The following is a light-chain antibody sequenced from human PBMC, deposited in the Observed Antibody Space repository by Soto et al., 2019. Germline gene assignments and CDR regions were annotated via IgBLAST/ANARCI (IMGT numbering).Light chain of an antibody. J-gene: IGKJ1*01. CDR2: GAS. Sequence: EIVVTQSPDTLSLSPGERATLSGSASQSFISNYLAWYQQKPGQAPRLLIYGASSRATGVPDRFSGSGSGTDFTLTISRLEPEDFAVYYCHQYGSSAWTFGQGTKVDIK. CDR3: HQYGSSAWT. CDR1: QSFISNY. V-gene: IGKV3-20*01.